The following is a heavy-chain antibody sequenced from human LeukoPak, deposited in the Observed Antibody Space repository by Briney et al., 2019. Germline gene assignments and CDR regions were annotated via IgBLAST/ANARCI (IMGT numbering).Heavy chain of an antibody. CDR2: IYYSGST. Sequence: SETLSLTCTVSGGSISSSSYYWGWIRQPPGKGLEWIGSIYYSGSTYYNPSLKSRVTISVDTSKNQFSLKLSSVTAADTAVYYCARLPRPGSGSYGGFDYWGQGTLVTVSS. J-gene: IGHJ4*02. D-gene: IGHD3-10*01. V-gene: IGHV4-39*01. CDR1: GGSISSSSYY. CDR3: ARLPRPGSGSYGGFDY.